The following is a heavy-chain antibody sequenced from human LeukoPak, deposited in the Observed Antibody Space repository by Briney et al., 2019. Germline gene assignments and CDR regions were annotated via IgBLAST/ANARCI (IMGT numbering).Heavy chain of an antibody. Sequence: PSETLSLTCAVYGGSFSGYYWSWIRQPPGKGLEWIGEINHSGGTNYNPSLKSRVTISVDTSKNQFSLKLSSVTAADTAVYYCARSRRGWLQFDYWGQGTLVTVSS. CDR2: INHSGGT. D-gene: IGHD5-24*01. J-gene: IGHJ4*02. V-gene: IGHV4-34*01. CDR1: GGSFSGYY. CDR3: ARSRRGWLQFDY.